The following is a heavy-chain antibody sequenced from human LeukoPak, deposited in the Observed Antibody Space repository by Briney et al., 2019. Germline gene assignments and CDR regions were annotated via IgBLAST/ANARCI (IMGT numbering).Heavy chain of an antibody. Sequence: GGSLRLSCAASRLSLGDNSMHWVRQAPGKGLECVSLICWDESTTYYSDSVKGRFTVSRDSSKNSLYLQMNSLRTEDTALYYCARGPNRWWVVSRNWGMDVWGQGTTVTVSS. CDR3: ARGPNRWWVVSRNWGMDV. J-gene: IGHJ6*02. D-gene: IGHD2-15*01. V-gene: IGHV3-43*01. CDR2: ICWDESTT. CDR1: RLSLGDNS.